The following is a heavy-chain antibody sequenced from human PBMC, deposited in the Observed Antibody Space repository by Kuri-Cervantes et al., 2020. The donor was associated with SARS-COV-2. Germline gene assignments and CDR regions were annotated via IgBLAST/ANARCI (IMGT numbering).Heavy chain of an antibody. V-gene: IGHV7-4-1*01. D-gene: IGHD3-10*01. CDR1: GYTFTSYA. J-gene: IGHJ6*02. Sequence: ASVKVSCKASGYTFTSYAMNWVRQAPGQGLEWMGWINTNTGNPTYAQGFTGRFVFSLDTSVSTAYLQICSLKAEDTAVYYCARDRLRGVIISVRRYYYYGMDVWGQGTTVTVSS. CDR2: INTNTGNP. CDR3: ARDRLRGVIISVRRYYYYGMDV.